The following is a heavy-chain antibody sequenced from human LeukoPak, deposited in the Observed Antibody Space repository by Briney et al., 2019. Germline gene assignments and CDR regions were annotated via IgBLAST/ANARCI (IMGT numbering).Heavy chain of an antibody. V-gene: IGHV4-30-4*08. D-gene: IGHD3-3*01. Sequence: SETLSLTCTVSGGSISSGDYYWSWIRQPPGKGQEWIGYIYYSGSTYYNPSLKSRVTISVDTSKNQFSLKLSSVTAAGTAVYYCAREPLYPMVDYWGQGTLVTVSS. J-gene: IGHJ4*02. CDR1: GGSISSGDYY. CDR3: AREPLYPMVDY. CDR2: IYYSGST.